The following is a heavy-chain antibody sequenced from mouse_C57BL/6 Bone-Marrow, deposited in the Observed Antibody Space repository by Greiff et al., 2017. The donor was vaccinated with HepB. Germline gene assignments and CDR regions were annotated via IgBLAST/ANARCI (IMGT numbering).Heavy chain of an antibody. V-gene: IGHV5-9*01. Sequence: EVHLVESGGGLVKPGGSLKLSCAASGFTFSSYTMSWVRQTPEKRLEWVATISGGGGNTYYPDSVKGRFTISRDNAKNTLYLQMSSLRSEDTALYYCARRGYGGYWGQGTTLTVSS. D-gene: IGHD3-1*01. CDR1: GFTFSSYT. CDR2: ISGGGGNT. CDR3: ARRGYGGY. J-gene: IGHJ2*01.